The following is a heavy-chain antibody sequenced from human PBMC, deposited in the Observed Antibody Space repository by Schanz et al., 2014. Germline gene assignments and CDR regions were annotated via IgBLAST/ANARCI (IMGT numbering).Heavy chain of an antibody. V-gene: IGHV4-34*01. D-gene: IGHD3-9*01. CDR3: ARQFYDILTGYWFPYYFDY. Sequence: QVQLQQWGAGLLKPSETLSLTCAVYGGSFSGYYWSWIRQPPGKGLEWIAEINHGGSTNYNPSLKSRVTISVDTSKTQFSLKLRSVTAADTAVYYCARQFYDILTGYWFPYYFDYWGQGTLVTVSS. CDR2: INHGGST. CDR1: GGSFSGYY. J-gene: IGHJ4*02.